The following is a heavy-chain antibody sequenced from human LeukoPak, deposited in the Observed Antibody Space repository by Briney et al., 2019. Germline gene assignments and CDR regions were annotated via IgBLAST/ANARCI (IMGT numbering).Heavy chain of an antibody. CDR1: GASISSYY. CDR3: ARDQSGGYSYGLDY. CDR2: IYYSGST. Sequence: SETLSLTCTVSGASISSYYWSWIRQPPGKGLEWIGYIYYSGSTNYNPSLKSRVTISVDTSKNQFSLKLSSVTAADTAVYYCARDQSGGYSYGLDYWGQGTLVTVSS. J-gene: IGHJ4*02. D-gene: IGHD5-18*01. V-gene: IGHV4-59*01.